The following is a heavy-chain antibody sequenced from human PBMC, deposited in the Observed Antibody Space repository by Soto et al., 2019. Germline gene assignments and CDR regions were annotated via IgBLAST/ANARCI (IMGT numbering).Heavy chain of an antibody. CDR1: GGSISSSSYY. CDR3: ARHGSGYYHMSAGYSHIDAFDI. Sequence: QLQLQESGPGLVKPSETLSLTCTVSGGSISSSSYYWGWIRQPPGKGLEWIGSIYYSGSTYYNPSLKSRVTVSVDTSKYEFSLKLSSVTAADTAVYYCARHGSGYYHMSAGYSHIDAFDIWGQGTMVTVSS. CDR2: IYYSGST. J-gene: IGHJ3*02. D-gene: IGHD3-9*01. V-gene: IGHV4-39*01.